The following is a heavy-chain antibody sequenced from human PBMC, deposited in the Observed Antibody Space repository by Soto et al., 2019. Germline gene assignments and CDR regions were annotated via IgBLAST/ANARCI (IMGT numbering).Heavy chain of an antibody. J-gene: IGHJ4*02. CDR3: ARVIGGGYYFDY. V-gene: IGHV1-3*01. CDR2: INAGNGNT. Sequence: QVQLVQSGAEVKKPGASVKVSCKASGYTFTSYAMHWVRQAPGQRLEWMGWINAGNGNTKYSQKFQGRVTITRDTAASTAYMELSSLRSEDTAVYYCARVIGGGYYFDYWGQGTLGTVSS. CDR1: GYTFTSYA. D-gene: IGHD6-19*01.